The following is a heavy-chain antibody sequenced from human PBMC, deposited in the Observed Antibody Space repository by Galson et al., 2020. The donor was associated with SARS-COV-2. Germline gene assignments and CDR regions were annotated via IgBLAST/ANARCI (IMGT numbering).Heavy chain of an antibody. Sequence: GESLKISCKASGYTFTGYFMHWVRQAPGQGLEWMGWINPHTGGTNYAQKFQGRVTVTRDTSINSVYMELSSLRSDDAAIYYCTRGDITSYDYIGRAPDAFDVWGQGTMVTVSS. V-gene: IGHV1-2*02. J-gene: IGHJ3*01. CDR1: GYTFTGYF. CDR3: TRGDITSYDYIGRAPDAFDV. CDR2: INPHTGGT. D-gene: IGHD3-10*01.